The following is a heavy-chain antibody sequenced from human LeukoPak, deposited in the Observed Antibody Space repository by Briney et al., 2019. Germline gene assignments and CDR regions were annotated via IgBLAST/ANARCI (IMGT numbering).Heavy chain of an antibody. CDR3: ARASSGYSYGLIDY. V-gene: IGHV1-18*04. J-gene: IGHJ4*02. CDR1: GYTFTIYG. Sequence: ASVRVPYRASGYTFTIYGISWVRQAPGQGLEWMGWISAYNGNTNYAQKLQGRVTMTTDTSTSTAYMELRSLRSDDTAVYYCARASSGYSYGLIDYWGQGTLVTVSS. CDR2: ISAYNGNT. D-gene: IGHD5-18*01.